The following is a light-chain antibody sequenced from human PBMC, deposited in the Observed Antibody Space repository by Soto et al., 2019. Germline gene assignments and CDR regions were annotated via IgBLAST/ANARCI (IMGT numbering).Light chain of an antibody. CDR2: DAC. Sequence: DIPMTQSPSALSPSVGARVTITCRASQSVDTYLAWYHQKPGKAPKLLIYDACSLENGVPSRFGVSGSCTDFTLTISSLQTDDFATYYGQQYNSDSPTFGQGTKLESK. V-gene: IGKV1-5*01. J-gene: IGKJ2*01. CDR3: QQYNSDSPT. CDR1: QSVDTY.